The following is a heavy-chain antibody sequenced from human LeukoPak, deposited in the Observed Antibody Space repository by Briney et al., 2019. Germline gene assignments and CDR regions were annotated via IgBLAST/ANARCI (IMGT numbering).Heavy chain of an antibody. CDR3: ARCKRGYSYALYYFDY. CDR1: GGSFSGYY. J-gene: IGHJ4*02. CDR2: INHSGST. V-gene: IGHV4-34*01. D-gene: IGHD5-18*01. Sequence: PSETLSLTCAVYGGSFSGYYWSWIRQPPGKGLGWIGEINHSGSTNYNPSLKSRVTISVDTSKNQFSLKLSSVTAADTAVYYCARCKRGYSYALYYFDYWGQGTLVTVSS.